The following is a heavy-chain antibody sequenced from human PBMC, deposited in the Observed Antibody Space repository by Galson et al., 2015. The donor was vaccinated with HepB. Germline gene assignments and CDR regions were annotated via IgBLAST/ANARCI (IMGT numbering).Heavy chain of an antibody. V-gene: IGHV3-33*01. CDR1: GFTFSRYG. CDR2: IRYDGSNK. Sequence: LRLSCAASGFTFSRYGMHWVRQAPGKGLEWVAVIRYDGSNKYYADSVKGRFTISRDNSKNTLYLQMNSLRAEDTAVYYCARDSSSSLYGMDVWGQGTTVTVSS. CDR3: ARDSSSSLYGMDV. J-gene: IGHJ6*02. D-gene: IGHD6-13*01.